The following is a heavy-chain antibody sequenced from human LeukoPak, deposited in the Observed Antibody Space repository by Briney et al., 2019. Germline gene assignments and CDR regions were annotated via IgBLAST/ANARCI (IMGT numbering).Heavy chain of an antibody. CDR3: ARGYCSSTSCYKWFDP. CDR2: IDPNSGGP. Sequence: ASVKVSCRASGYTFTDNHIYWVRQAPGQGLEWMGWIDPNSGGPNYAQKFQGRVTMTRDTSISTAYMELSRLRSDDTAVYYCARGYCSSTSCYKWFDPWGQGTLVTVSS. J-gene: IGHJ5*02. V-gene: IGHV1-2*02. D-gene: IGHD2-2*02. CDR1: GYTFTDNH.